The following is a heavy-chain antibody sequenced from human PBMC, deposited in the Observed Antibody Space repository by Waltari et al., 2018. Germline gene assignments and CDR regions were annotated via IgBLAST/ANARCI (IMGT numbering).Heavy chain of an antibody. Sequence: EVQLVESGGGLVQPGGSLRLSCAASGFTFSSYSMNWVRQAPGKGLEWVSYISSSSTKYYADSGKGRFTISRDNTKNSLYLQMNSLRAEDTAVYYCARDMTTRALLGVGMDVWGQGTTVTVSS. CDR2: ISSSSTK. CDR1: GFTFSSYS. J-gene: IGHJ6*02. D-gene: IGHD1-26*01. CDR3: ARDMTTRALLGVGMDV. V-gene: IGHV3-48*01.